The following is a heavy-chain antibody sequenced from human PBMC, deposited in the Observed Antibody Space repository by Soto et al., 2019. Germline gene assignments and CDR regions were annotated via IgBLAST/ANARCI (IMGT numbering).Heavy chain of an antibody. D-gene: IGHD3-10*01. V-gene: IGHV1-18*04. J-gene: IGHJ4*02. CDR3: ASDFYPGAYYLDY. CDR2: ISGYNANT. Sequence: QVQLVQSGAEVKKPGASVKVSCKASGYTFTNYGISWVRQAPGQGLEWMGWISGYNANTKYAQKLQGRVTMSTDTSTNTAYMELMSLRSDDTAVDYCASDFYPGAYYLDYWGQGTLVTVSS. CDR1: GYTFTNYG.